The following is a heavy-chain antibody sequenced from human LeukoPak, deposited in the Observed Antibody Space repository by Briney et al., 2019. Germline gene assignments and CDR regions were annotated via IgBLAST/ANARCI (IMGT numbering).Heavy chain of an antibody. D-gene: IGHD3-22*01. CDR2: ISYDGSNE. CDR3: AKVALFSGYYPHFDY. V-gene: IGHV3-33*05. Sequence: GGSLRPSCAVARLTFASYGVHWDRQAPGKGLEWVAVISYDGSNEYYADSVKGRFTISRDKSKNTLFLQMNSLRHEDTDMFPCAKVALFSGYYPHFDYWGQGTLVTVSS. J-gene: IGHJ4*02. CDR1: RLTFASYG.